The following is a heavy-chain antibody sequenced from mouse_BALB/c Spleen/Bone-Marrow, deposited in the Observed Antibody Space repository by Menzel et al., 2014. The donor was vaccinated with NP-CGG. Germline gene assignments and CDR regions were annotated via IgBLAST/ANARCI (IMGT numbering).Heavy chain of an antibody. CDR3: ARESLYGSNYY. V-gene: IGHV1-4*01. D-gene: IGHD1-1*01. J-gene: IGHJ2*01. CDR1: GYTFTSYT. Sequence: VQLQQSGAELARPGASVRMSCKASGYTFTSYTMHWVKQRPGQGLEWIGYINPSSGYTNYNQKFKDKATLTADKSSSTAYMQLSSLTSEDSAVYYCARESLYGSNYYWGQGTTLTVSS. CDR2: INPSSGYT.